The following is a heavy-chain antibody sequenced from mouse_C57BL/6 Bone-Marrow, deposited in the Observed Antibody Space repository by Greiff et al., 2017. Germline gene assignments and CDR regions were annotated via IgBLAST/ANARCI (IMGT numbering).Heavy chain of an antibody. Sequence: VHLQQSGAELVKPGASVKLSCTASGFNINDYYMHWVQQRTEQGLEWIGRIDPEGGDTKYAPKFQGKATFTAATSSYTAYLQLSSRTSEDTAVDYCARKPGSSPYWYFDVWGTGTTVTVSS. V-gene: IGHV14-2*01. D-gene: IGHD1-1*01. CDR3: ARKPGSSPYWYFDV. CDR1: GFNINDYY. J-gene: IGHJ1*03. CDR2: IDPEGGDT.